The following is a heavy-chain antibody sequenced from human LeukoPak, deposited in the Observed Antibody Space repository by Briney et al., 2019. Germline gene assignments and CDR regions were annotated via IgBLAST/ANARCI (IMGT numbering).Heavy chain of an antibody. CDR1: GGTFISYA. CDR2: IIPIFGTA. Sequence: ASVKVSCKASGGTFISYAISWVRQAPGQGLEWMGGIIPIFGTANYAQKFQGRVTITADESTSTAYMELSSLRSEDTAVYYCARDRRSTGFGGLPYYYYGMDVWGQGTTVTVSS. D-gene: IGHD1-14*01. CDR3: ARDRRSTGFGGLPYYYYGMDV. V-gene: IGHV1-69*13. J-gene: IGHJ6*02.